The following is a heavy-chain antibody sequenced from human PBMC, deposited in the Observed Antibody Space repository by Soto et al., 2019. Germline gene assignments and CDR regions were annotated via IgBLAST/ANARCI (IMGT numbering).Heavy chain of an antibody. CDR2: TYYRSKWYN. CDR1: GDSVSSNSAA. Sequence: SPTLSLTCAISGDSVSSNSAAWNWIRQSPSRGLEWLGRTYYRSKWYNDYAVSVKSRITINPDTSKNQFSLQLNSVTPEDTAVYYCARGGVPAAFYYYCGMDVWGQGTTVTVSS. D-gene: IGHD2-2*01. CDR3: ARGGVPAAFYYYCGMDV. V-gene: IGHV6-1*01. J-gene: IGHJ6*02.